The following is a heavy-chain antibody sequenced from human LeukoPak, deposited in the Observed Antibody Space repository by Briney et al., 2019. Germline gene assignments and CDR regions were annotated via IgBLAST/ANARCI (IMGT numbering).Heavy chain of an antibody. J-gene: IGHJ1*01. Sequence: PSETLSLTCTVSGGSISSYYWSWIRQPPRKGLEWIGYIHYSGGTNYNPSLKSRVIMSVDTSENQFSLIVNSVTAADTAVYYCARQERYYSSGSYTYFQHWGQGTLVTVSS. D-gene: IGHD3-10*01. CDR3: ARQERYYSSGSYTYFQH. CDR2: IHYSGGT. V-gene: IGHV4-59*08. CDR1: GGSISSYY.